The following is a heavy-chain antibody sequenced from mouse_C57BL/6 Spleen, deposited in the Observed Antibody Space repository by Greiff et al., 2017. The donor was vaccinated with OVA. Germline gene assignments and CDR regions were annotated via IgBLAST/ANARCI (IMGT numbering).Heavy chain of an antibody. CDR1: GYTFTSYW. V-gene: IGHV1-59*01. J-gene: IGHJ4*01. CDR2: IDPSDSYT. CDR3: ARKAIRPAMDY. Sequence: QVQLQQPGAELVRPGTSVKLSCKASGYTFTSYWMHWVKQRPGQGLEWIGVIDPSDSYTNYNQKFKGKATLTVDTSSSTAYMQLSSLTSEDSAVYCCARKAIRPAMDYWGQGTSVTVSS.